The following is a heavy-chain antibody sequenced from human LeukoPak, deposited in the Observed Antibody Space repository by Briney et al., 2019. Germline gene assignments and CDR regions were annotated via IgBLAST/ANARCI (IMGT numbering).Heavy chain of an antibody. J-gene: IGHJ6*03. V-gene: IGHV7-4-1*02. CDR1: GYTFTSYD. CDR3: ARARRVPDYYMDV. CDR2: INTNTGNP. Sequence: GASVKVSCKASGYTFTSYDINWVRQATGQGLEWMGWINTNTGNPTYAQGFTGRFVFSLDTSVSTAYLQISSLKAEDTAVYYCARARRVPDYYMDVWGKGTTVTVSS.